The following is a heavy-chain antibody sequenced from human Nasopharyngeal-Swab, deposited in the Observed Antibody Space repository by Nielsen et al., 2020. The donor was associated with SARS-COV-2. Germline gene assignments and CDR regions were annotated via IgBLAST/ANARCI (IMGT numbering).Heavy chain of an antibody. CDR3: AKYSSIVVVTAEYFQH. J-gene: IGHJ1*01. V-gene: IGHV3-30*18. CDR1: GCTFSSYG. Sequence: LSLTCAASGCTFSSYGMHWVRQAPGRGLAWVAVISYDGSNKYYADSVKGRFTISRDNSKNTLYLQMNSQIADDTAVYYCAKYSSIVVVTAEYFQHWGQGTLVTVSS. CDR2: ISYDGSNK. D-gene: IGHD2-21*02.